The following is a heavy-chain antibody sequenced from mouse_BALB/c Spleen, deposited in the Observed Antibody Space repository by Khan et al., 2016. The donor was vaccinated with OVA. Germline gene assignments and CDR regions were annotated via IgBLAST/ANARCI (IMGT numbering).Heavy chain of an antibody. V-gene: IGHV1S81*02. D-gene: IGHD2-10*02. Sequence: QVQLQQPGAELVKPGTSVKLSCKASGYTFSSYYMYWVKQRPGQGLEWIGGINPNNGDPNFNEKFKTKATLTVDKSSNTAYMQLSSLTSEDSAVYYCTRSGYGNPFAYWGQGTLVTVSA. CDR1: GYTFSSYY. J-gene: IGHJ3*01. CDR2: INPNNGDP. CDR3: TRSGYGNPFAY.